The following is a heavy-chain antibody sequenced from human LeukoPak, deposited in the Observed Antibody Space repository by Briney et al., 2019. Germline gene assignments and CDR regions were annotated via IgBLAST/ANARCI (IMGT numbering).Heavy chain of an antibody. D-gene: IGHD2-2*01. V-gene: IGHV3-23*01. CDR2: ISGSGGST. CDR3: AKWKGSTSSLNGMDV. CDR1: GFTFSSYA. Sequence: PGGSLRLSCAASGFTFSSYAMSWVRQAPGKGLEWVSAISGSGGSTYYADSVKGRFTISRDNSKNTLYLQMNSLRAEDTAVYYCAKWKGSTSSLNGMDVWGQGTTVTVSS. J-gene: IGHJ6*02.